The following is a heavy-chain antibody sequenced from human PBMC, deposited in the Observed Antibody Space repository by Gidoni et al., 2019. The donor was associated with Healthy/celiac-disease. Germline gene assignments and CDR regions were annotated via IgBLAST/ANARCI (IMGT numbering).Heavy chain of an antibody. V-gene: IGHV3-30*18. Sequence: QVQLVESGGGVVQPGRSLRLSCAASGFTFSRYGMHWVRQAPGKGLEWVAVIAYDGSNKYYADSVKGRFTISRDNSKNTLYLQMNSLRAEDTAVYYCAKGFNSGYDWSYFDYWGQGTLVTVSS. D-gene: IGHD5-12*01. CDR1: GFTFSRYG. CDR3: AKGFNSGYDWSYFDY. CDR2: IAYDGSNK. J-gene: IGHJ4*02.